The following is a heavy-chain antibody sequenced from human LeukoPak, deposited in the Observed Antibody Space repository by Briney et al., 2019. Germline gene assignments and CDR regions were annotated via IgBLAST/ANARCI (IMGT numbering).Heavy chain of an antibody. CDR3: ARAPYCSGGSCCPGCYGLDV. Sequence: SETLSLTCTVSDGSISSSDGSISSYYWSWIRQPPGKGLEWIGYIYYSGSTNYNPSLKSRVTISVDTSKNQFSLKLSSVTAADTAVYYCARAPYCSGGSCCPGCYGLDVWGQGTTVTVSS. J-gene: IGHJ6*02. D-gene: IGHD2-15*01. CDR2: IYYSGST. CDR1: DGSISSSDGSISSYY. V-gene: IGHV4-61*01.